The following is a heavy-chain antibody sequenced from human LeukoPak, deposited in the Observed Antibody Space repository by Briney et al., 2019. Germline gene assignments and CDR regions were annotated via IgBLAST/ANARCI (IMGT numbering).Heavy chain of an antibody. CDR1: GFTFSSYA. CDR3: AKRSVSGTYFFDY. J-gene: IGHJ4*02. D-gene: IGHD1-26*01. CDR2: IGAGGVTT. Sequence: GGSLRLSCAASGFTFSSYAMSWVRQAPGKGLEWVSSIGAGGVTTLYADSVKGRFTISRDNSKNTLYLQMDSLRAGDTAVYYCAKRSVSGTYFFDYWGQGALVTVSS. V-gene: IGHV3-23*01.